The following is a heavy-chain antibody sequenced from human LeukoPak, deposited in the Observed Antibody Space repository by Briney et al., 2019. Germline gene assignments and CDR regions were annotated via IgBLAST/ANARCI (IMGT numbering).Heavy chain of an antibody. CDR1: GFTFSSYS. D-gene: IGHD3-3*01. CDR2: ISSSSSYI. Sequence: GGSLRLSCATSGFTFSSYSMNWVRQAPGKGLEWVSSISSSSSYIYYADSVKGRFTISRDNAKNSLYLQMNSLRAEDTAVYYCARELPLTIFGVANGMDVWGQGTTVIVSS. V-gene: IGHV3-21*01. CDR3: ARELPLTIFGVANGMDV. J-gene: IGHJ6*02.